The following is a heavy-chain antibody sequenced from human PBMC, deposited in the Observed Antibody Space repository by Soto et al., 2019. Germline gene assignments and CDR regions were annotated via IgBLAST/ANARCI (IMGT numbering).Heavy chain of an antibody. D-gene: IGHD3-22*01. V-gene: IGHV5-51*01. Sequence: GESLKISCKGSGYSFSNYWIGWVRQMPGKGLEWTGIIYPGDSETRYSPSFQGHVTISVAKTINTVYLQWSSLRASDTAMYYCARQRYDSDTGPNIQYYFDSWGQGTPVTVSS. CDR2: IYPGDSET. CDR3: ARQRYDSDTGPNIQYYFDS. J-gene: IGHJ4*02. CDR1: GYSFSNYW.